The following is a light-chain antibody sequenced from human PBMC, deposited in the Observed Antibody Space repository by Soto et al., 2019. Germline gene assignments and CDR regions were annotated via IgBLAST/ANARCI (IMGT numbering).Light chain of an antibody. Sequence: AIQMTQSPSSLSASVGDRVTITCRASQGIRNDLGCYQQKPGKAPKLLIYAASSLQSGVPSRFSGSGSGTDFTLTISSLPPGDCATYYCLQDYNYPPSFGPGTKVDIK. CDR1: QGIRND. CDR3: LQDYNYPPS. CDR2: AAS. J-gene: IGKJ3*01. V-gene: IGKV1-6*01.